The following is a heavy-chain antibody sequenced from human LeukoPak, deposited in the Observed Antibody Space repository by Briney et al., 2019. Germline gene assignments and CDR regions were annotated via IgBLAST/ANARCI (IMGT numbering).Heavy chain of an antibody. Sequence: PGGSLRLSCAASGFTFSDNRMHWVRQAPGKGLVWVSRINTDGSSTAYADSVKGRFTISRDNAKNTLYLQMNSLRAEDTAVYYCARARCSGRVCYAGPYEYWGQGTLVTVSS. CDR3: ARARCSGRVCYAGPYEY. V-gene: IGHV3-74*01. J-gene: IGHJ4*02. CDR2: INTDGSST. CDR1: GFTFSDNR. D-gene: IGHD2-15*01.